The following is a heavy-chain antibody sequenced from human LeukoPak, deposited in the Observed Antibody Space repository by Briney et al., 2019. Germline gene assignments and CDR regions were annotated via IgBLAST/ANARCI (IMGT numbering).Heavy chain of an antibody. J-gene: IGHJ3*02. CDR3: ARDFGVGVTAPDAFDI. CDR2: ISSSSSYI. V-gene: IGHV3-21*01. Sequence: SGGSLRLSCAASGFTFSRYRMNWVRQAPGKGLEWVSSISSSSSYIYYADSVKGRFTISRDNAKNSLYLQMNSLRAEDTAVYYCARDFGVGVTAPDAFDIWGQGTMVTVSS. D-gene: IGHD3-3*01. CDR1: GFTFSRYR.